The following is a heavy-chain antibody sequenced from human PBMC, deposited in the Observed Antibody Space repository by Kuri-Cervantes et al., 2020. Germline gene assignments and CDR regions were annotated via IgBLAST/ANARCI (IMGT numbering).Heavy chain of an antibody. CDR1: GDSIRRSGHY. D-gene: IGHD2-2*01. J-gene: IGHJ5*01. Sequence: SETLSLTCVVSGDSIRRSGHYWAWIRQPPGKGLEWIGEINHSGSTNYNPSLKSRVTISVDTSKNQFSLKLSSVTAADTAVYYCARGYCSSTSCSAGFDSWGQGTLVTVSS. CDR3: ARGYCSSTSCSAGFDS. V-gene: IGHV4-34*01. CDR2: INHSGST.